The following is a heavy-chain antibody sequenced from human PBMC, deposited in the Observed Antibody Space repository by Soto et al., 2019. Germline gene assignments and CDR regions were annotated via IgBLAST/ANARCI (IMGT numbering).Heavy chain of an antibody. D-gene: IGHD2-15*01. CDR2: IGTAGDT. CDR3: ARGLYCSGGSCHYTIIDAFDI. Sequence: EVQLVESGGGLVQPGGSLRLSCAASGFTFSSYDMHWVRQATGKGPEWVSAIGTAGDTYYPGSVKGRFTISRENAKNSLYLQMNSLRAEDMAVYYCARGLYCSGGSCHYTIIDAFDIWGQGTMVTVSS. CDR1: GFTFSSYD. V-gene: IGHV3-13*01. J-gene: IGHJ3*02.